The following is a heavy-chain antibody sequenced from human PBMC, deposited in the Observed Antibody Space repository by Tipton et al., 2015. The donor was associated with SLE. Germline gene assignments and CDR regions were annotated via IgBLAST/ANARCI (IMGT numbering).Heavy chain of an antibody. CDR3: ARDLYSSSPD. CDR1: GFTFSSYA. V-gene: IGHV4-59*01. J-gene: IGHJ4*02. D-gene: IGHD6-6*01. CDR2: IYYSGST. Sequence: LRLSCAASGFTFSSYAMHWIRQPPGKGLEWIGYIYYSGSTNYNPSLKSRVTISVDTSKNQFSLKLSSVTAADTAVYYCARDLYSSSPDWGQGTLVTVSS.